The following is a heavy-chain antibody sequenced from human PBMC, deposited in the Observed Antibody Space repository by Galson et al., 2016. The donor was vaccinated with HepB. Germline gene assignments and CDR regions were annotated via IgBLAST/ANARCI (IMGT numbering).Heavy chain of an antibody. CDR3: ARHLIYNTGWYDYFDY. CDR1: GINFGGYW. J-gene: IGHJ4*02. Sequence: SLRLSCATSGINFGGYWMHWVRQAPGKGLEWVANIKHDGNEKYYADSVKGRFTISRDDAKNSLYLQMNSLRAEDTAVYYCARHLIYNTGWYDYFDYWGQGTPLTVSS. CDR2: IKHDGNEK. D-gene: IGHD6-19*01. V-gene: IGHV3-7*03.